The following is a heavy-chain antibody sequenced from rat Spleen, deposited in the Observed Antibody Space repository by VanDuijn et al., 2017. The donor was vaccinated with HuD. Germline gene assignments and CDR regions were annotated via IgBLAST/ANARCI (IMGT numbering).Heavy chain of an antibody. V-gene: IGHV5-31*01. CDR2: ITNTGGST. D-gene: IGHD1-10*01. J-gene: IGHJ2*01. CDR1: GFTFNNYW. CDR3: TRGGNNLVDY. Sequence: EVQLVESGGGLVQPGRSLKLSCVASGFTFNNYWMTWIRQAPGKGLEWVASITNTGGSTFYPDSVKGRFTISRDNAKSALYLQMNSLRSEDTATYYCTRGGNNLVDYWGQGVMVTVSS.